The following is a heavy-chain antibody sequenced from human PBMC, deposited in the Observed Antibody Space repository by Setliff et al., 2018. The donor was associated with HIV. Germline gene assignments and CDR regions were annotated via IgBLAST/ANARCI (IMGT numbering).Heavy chain of an antibody. CDR1: GGSSSSSNW. D-gene: IGHD3-3*01. V-gene: IGHV4-4*02. J-gene: IGHJ4*02. CDR3: ARREAYYDLWSGYYIY. Sequence: NPSETLSLTCAVSGGSSSSSNWWTWVRQPPGKGLEWIGEIYHTGSTNYNPSLKSRVSISVDNSKNQFSLKLSSVTAADTAMYYCARREAYYDLWSGYYIYWGQGTLVTVSS. CDR2: IYHTGST.